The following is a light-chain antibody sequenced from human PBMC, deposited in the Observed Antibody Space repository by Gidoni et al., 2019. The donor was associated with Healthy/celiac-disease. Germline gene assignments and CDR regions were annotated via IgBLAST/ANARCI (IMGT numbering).Light chain of an antibody. Sequence: SYELPQPPSVSVSLGQMARITCSGEALPKKYAYWYQQKPGQFPVLVIYKASERPSGIPERFSGSSSGTIVTFTISGVQAEDEADYYCLSADSSGTPPFGGGTKLTVL. CDR3: LSADSSGTPP. V-gene: IGLV3-16*01. CDR1: ALPKKY. J-gene: IGLJ2*01. CDR2: KAS.